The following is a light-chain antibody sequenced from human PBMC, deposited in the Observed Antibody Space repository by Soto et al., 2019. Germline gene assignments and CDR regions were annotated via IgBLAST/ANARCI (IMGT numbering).Light chain of an antibody. Sequence: EIVMTQSPAILSVSPGDRATLSCRAGQSVSNNLAWYQQKPGQTPRLVIYGPSNRATGVPARFSGSGSGTDFTLTISSLQSEDFAVYYCLQYDDWHRTFGQGTKVEIK. CDR2: GPS. J-gene: IGKJ1*01. CDR1: QSVSNN. CDR3: LQYDDWHRT. V-gene: IGKV3-15*01.